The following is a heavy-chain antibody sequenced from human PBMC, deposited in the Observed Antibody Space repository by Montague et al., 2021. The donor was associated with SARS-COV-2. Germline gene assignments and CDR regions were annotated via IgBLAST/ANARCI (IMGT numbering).Heavy chain of an antibody. Sequence: SETLSLTCTVSGGSVSTGSYYWSWIRQPPGKGLEWIGSIYSSGSTMYNPSLKSRVTISVDTSKNQFSLKLSSVTAADTAVYYCARESGSYYFDYWGQGTLVTVSS. D-gene: IGHD1-26*01. CDR1: GGSVSTGSYY. V-gene: IGHV4-61*01. CDR2: IYSSGST. CDR3: ARESGSYYFDY. J-gene: IGHJ4*02.